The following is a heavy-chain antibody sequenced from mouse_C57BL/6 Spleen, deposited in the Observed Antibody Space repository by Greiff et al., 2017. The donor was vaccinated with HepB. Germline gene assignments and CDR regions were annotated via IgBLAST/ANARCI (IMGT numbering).Heavy chain of an antibody. Sequence: VQLQQSGTVLARPGASVKMSCKTSGYTFTSYWMHWVKQRPGQGLEWIGAIYPGNSDTSYNQKFKGKAKLTAVTSASTAYMELSSLTNEDSAVYYCTRRYGYYPYWYFDVWGTGTTVTVSS. V-gene: IGHV1-5*01. CDR1: GYTFTSYW. CDR2: IYPGNSDT. J-gene: IGHJ1*03. CDR3: TRRYGYYPYWYFDV. D-gene: IGHD2-3*01.